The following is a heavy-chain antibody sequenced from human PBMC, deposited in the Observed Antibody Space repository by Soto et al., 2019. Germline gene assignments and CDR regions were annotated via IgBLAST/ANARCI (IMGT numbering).Heavy chain of an antibody. CDR1: GYSFTTYW. J-gene: IGHJ3*02. D-gene: IGHD3-16*01. CDR2: IDPSDSYT. Sequence: GESLKISCKDSGYSFTTYWITWVRQMPGKGLEWMGKIDPSDSYTNYSPSFQGHVTISADKSIGTAYLQWSSLKASDTAMYYCARPTLPLGGAHDGHDAFDIWGQGTMVTVSS. CDR3: ARPTLPLGGAHDGHDAFDI. V-gene: IGHV5-10-1*01.